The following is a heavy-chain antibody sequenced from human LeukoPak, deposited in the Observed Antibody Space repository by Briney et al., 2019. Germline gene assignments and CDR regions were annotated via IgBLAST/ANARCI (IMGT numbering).Heavy chain of an antibody. J-gene: IGHJ4*02. V-gene: IGHV3-53*01. CDR1: GFTVSSNY. D-gene: IGHD4-17*01. CDR2: IYSGGST. CDR3: AGGDYGDYLYFDY. Sequence: GGSLRLSCAASGFTVSSNYMSWVRQAPGKGLEWVSVIYSGGSTYYADSVKGRFTISRDNSKNTLYLQMNSLRAEDTAVYYCAGGDYGDYLYFDYWGQGTLVTVSS.